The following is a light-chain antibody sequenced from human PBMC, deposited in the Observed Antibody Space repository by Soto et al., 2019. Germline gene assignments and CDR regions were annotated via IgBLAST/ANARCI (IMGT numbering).Light chain of an antibody. J-gene: IGLJ2*01. Sequence: QSALTQPASVSGSPGQSITISCTGTSSDVGGYNYVSWYQQHPGKAPKLLIYDVSNRPSGVSNRFSGSKSGNTASLTISGLQAADEADYYCSSYTSSSIVVFGGGTKLTVL. CDR3: SSYTSSSIVV. CDR1: SSDVGGYNY. V-gene: IGLV2-14*01. CDR2: DVS.